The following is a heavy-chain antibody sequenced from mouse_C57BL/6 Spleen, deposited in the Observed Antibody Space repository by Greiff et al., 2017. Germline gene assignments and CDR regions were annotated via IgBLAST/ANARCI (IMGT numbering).Heavy chain of an antibody. CDR1: GFSLTSYG. J-gene: IGHJ4*01. V-gene: IGHV2-2*01. CDR3: ARTDSNYRTGTNYAMDY. D-gene: IGHD2-5*01. CDR2: IWSGGST. Sequence: QVQLKESGPGLVQPSQSLSITCTVSGFSLTSYGVHWVRQSPGKGLEWLGVIWSGGSTDYNAAFISRLSISKDNYTRQVFLKMNSLQADDTAIYYCARTDSNYRTGTNYAMDYGSQGTSVTVSS.